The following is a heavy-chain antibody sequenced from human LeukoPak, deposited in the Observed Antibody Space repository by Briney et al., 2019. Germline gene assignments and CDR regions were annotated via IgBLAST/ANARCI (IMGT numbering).Heavy chain of an antibody. CDR2: LNPHSGGP. Sequence: GASVKVSCKTSGFPSTGYYIHWVRQAPGQGLEWMGWLNPHSGGPTYAQKFQGRVTMTRDTSISTAYMELSSLRSDDTAIYFCARKKVEVVATYDYWGQGALVIVSS. CDR3: ARKKVEVVATYDY. CDR1: GFPSTGYY. V-gene: IGHV1-2*02. J-gene: IGHJ4*02. D-gene: IGHD3-22*01.